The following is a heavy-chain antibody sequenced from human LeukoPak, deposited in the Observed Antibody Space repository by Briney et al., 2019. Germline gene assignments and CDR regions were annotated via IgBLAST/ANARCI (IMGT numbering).Heavy chain of an antibody. V-gene: IGHV6-1*01. CDR1: GDTVSMNSAA. CDR3: ARESWDIEGYNWFDP. D-gene: IGHD2-15*01. J-gene: IGHJ5*02. CDR2: IYYRSKWYN. Sequence: SQTLSLTSAISGDTVSMNSAAWNCIRQPPWRCLEWLVRIYYRSKWYNDYAVSVKSRITINPDTSKNQFSLQLNSVTPEDTAVYYCARESWDIEGYNWFDPWGQGTLVTVSS.